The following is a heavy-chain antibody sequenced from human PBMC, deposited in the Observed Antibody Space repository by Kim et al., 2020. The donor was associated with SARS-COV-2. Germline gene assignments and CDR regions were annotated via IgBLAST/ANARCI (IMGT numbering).Heavy chain of an antibody. J-gene: IGHJ4*02. CDR2: ISYDGNNK. V-gene: IGHV3-30-3*01. D-gene: IGHD6-19*01. CDR1: GFTFSRYA. CDR3: ARQMSGSGWFLDY. Sequence: GGSLRLSCAASGFTFSRYAIHWVRQAPGKGLEWVAVISYDGNNKYYADSVKGRFTISRDNSKNTLYLQMDSLRAEDTAVYYCARQMSGSGWFLDYWGQGTLVSVSS.